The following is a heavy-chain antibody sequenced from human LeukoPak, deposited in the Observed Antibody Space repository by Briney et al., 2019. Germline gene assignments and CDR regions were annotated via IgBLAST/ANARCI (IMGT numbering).Heavy chain of an antibody. CDR1: GGSISSNSYY. V-gene: IGHV4-39*07. J-gene: IGHJ4*02. CDR3: ARPQQQLVRGFDY. CDR2: IYYSGST. D-gene: IGHD6-13*01. Sequence: SETLSLTCTVSGGSISSNSYYWGWIRQPPGKGLEWIGSIYYSGSTYYNPSLKSRVTISVDTSKNQFSLKLSSVTAADTAVYYCARPQQQLVRGFDYWGQGTLVTVSS.